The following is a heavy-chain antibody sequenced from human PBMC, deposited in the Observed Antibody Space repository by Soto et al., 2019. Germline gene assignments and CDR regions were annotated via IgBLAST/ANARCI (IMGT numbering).Heavy chain of an antibody. D-gene: IGHD6-13*01. CDR3: ASGRVWSSSFSWFDP. V-gene: IGHV4-59*01. J-gene: IGHJ5*02. CDR2: IYYSGST. Sequence: SETLSLTCTVSGGSISSYYWSWIRQPPGKGLEWIGYIYYSGSTNYNPSLKSRVTISVDTSKNQFSLKLSSVTAADTAVYYCASGRVWSSSFSWFDPWGQGTLVTVSS. CDR1: GGSISSYY.